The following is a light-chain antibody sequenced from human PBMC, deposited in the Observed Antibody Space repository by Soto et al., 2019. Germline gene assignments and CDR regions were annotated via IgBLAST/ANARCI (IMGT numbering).Light chain of an antibody. CDR1: QSINSN. Sequence: EIVMTQSPAALSVSPGEGATLSCRASQSINSNLAWYQQKPGQAPRLLIYGASTRAIGIPARFSGSGSGTEFTLTISSLLSEDFAVYYCQQYHNWPPLTFGGGTKVDIK. CDR3: QQYHNWPPLT. V-gene: IGKV3-15*01. J-gene: IGKJ4*01. CDR2: GAS.